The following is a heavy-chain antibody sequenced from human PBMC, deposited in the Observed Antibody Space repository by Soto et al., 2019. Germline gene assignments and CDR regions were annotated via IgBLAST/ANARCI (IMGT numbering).Heavy chain of an antibody. CDR2: IDNSGNT. V-gene: IGHV4-4*07. CDR1: DGSISTYF. CDR3: ARGGQDFWSGPFDY. Sequence: SETPSLTCTVSDGSISTYFCNWIRQPAGKGLEWIGRIDNSGNTNYNPSLKSRVTMSADTSRNQFSLKLNSVTAADTAVYYCARGGQDFWSGPFDYWGQGALVTVSS. J-gene: IGHJ4*02. D-gene: IGHD3-3*01.